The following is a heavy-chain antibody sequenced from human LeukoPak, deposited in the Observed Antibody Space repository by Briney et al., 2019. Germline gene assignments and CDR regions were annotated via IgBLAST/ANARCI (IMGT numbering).Heavy chain of an antibody. V-gene: IGHV4-4*07. CDR3: ARDSHGRWQDDAFDI. D-gene: IGHD5-24*01. Sequence: SETLSLTCTVSGGSISSYYWSWIRQPAGKGLEWIGRIYTSGSTNYNPSLKSRVTMSVDTSKNQFTLKLSSVTAADTAVYYCARDSHGRWQDDAFDIWGQGTMVTVSS. J-gene: IGHJ3*02. CDR2: IYTSGST. CDR1: GGSISSYY.